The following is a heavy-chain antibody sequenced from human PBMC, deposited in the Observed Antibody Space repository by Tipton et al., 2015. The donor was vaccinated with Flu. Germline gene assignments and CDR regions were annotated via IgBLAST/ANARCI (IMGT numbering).Heavy chain of an antibody. CDR3: AKDARTAYGDSRAYYYGMDV. CDR2: ISWDGGST. J-gene: IGHJ6*02. V-gene: IGHV3-43D*04. D-gene: IGHD4-17*01. CDR1: GFTFDDYA. Sequence: QLVQSGGVVVQPGGSLRLSCAASGFTFDDYAMHWVRQAPGKGLEWVSLISWDGGSTYYADSVKGRFTISRDNSKNSLYLQMNSLRAEDTALYHCAKDARTAYGDSRAYYYGMDVWGQGTTVTVSS.